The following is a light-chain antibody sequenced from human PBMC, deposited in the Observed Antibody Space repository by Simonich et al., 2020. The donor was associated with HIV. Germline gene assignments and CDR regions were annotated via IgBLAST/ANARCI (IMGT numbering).Light chain of an antibody. J-gene: IGKJ2*01. V-gene: IGKV1-NL1*01. CDR1: QSVSTW. CDR2: AAS. CDR3: QQYYSTLMYT. Sequence: DIQMTQSPSTLSASLGDRVTITCRASQSVSTWVAWYQQKPGKAPKLLLYAASRLESGVPSRFSGSGSGTDYTLTISSLQPEDFATYYCQQYYSTLMYTFGQGTKLEIK.